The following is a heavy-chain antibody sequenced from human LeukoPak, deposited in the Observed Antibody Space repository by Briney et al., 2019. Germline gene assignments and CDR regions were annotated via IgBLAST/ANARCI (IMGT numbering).Heavy chain of an antibody. J-gene: IGHJ4*02. CDR3: ARARDGSNPLDF. CDR1: GFTFSTYA. CDR2: TDGSGINT. D-gene: IGHD5-24*01. Sequence: PGGSLRLSCTASGFTFSTYAMRWVRQSPGKGLEWVSATDGSGINTWYADSVKGRFTISRDNSKNTLYVQMNSLGAEDTAIYYCARARDGSNPLDFWGQGTLVTVSS. V-gene: IGHV3-23*01.